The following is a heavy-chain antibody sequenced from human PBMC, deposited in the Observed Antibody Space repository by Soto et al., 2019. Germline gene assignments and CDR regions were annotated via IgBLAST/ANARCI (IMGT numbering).Heavy chain of an antibody. J-gene: IGHJ5*02. CDR2: IYYSGST. CDR1: GGSISSYY. D-gene: IGHD6-13*01. CDR3: ARVSSSSWYKPNWFDP. Sequence: SETLSLTCTVSGGSISSYYWSWIRQPPGKGLEWIGYIYYSGSTNYNPSLKSRVTISVDTSKNQFSLKLSSVTAADTAVYYCARVSSSSWYKPNWFDPWGQGTLVTVSS. V-gene: IGHV4-59*01.